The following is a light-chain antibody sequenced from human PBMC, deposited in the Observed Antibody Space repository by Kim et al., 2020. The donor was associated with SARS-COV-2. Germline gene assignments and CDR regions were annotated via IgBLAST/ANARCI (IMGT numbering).Light chain of an antibody. CDR2: AVS. J-gene: IGKJ4*01. V-gene: IGKV1-39*01. Sequence: DIQMTQSPSSLSASVGDRVTITCRASQSITSYLNWYQQKPGKAPKLLIYAVSSLQGGVPSRFSGSGSRTDFTLTISSLQPEDFATYYCQQSFTTPLTFGGGTKVDIK. CDR1: QSITSY. CDR3: QQSFTTPLT.